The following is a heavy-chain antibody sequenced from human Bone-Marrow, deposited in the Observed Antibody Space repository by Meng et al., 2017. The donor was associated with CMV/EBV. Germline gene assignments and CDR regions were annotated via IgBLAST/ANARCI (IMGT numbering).Heavy chain of an antibody. CDR3: AREGYDSSGYYSRPFDY. CDR1: GFTFSSYA. V-gene: IGHV3-48*03. J-gene: IGHJ4*02. Sequence: GESLKISCAASGFTFSSYAMHWVRQAPGKGLEWVSYISSSGSTIYYADSVKGRFTISRDNAKNSLYLQMNSLRAEDTAVYYCAREGYDSSGYYSRPFDYWGQGTLVTVSS. CDR2: ISSSGSTI. D-gene: IGHD3-22*01.